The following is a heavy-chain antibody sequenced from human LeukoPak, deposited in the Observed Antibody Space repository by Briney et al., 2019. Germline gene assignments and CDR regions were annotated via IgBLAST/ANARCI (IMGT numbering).Heavy chain of an antibody. V-gene: IGHV3-23*01. CDR3: AKRITMVPGVTSLYFDY. Sequence: GGSLRLSCAASGFTFSSYAMSWVRQAPGKGLEWVSAISGSGGSTYYADSVKGRFTISRDNSKNTLYLQMNSLRAEDTAVYYCAKRITMVPGVTSLYFDYWGQGTLVTVSS. D-gene: IGHD3-10*01. CDR2: ISGSGGST. J-gene: IGHJ4*02. CDR1: GFTFSSYA.